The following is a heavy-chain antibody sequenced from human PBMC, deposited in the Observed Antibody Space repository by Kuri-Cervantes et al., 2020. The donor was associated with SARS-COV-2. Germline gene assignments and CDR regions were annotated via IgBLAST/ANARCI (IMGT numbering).Heavy chain of an antibody. CDR3: AKDPVAGTWGDNFDY. V-gene: IGHV3-23*01. Sequence: ETLSLTCVASEFSFSSHSMNWVRQAPGKGLEWVSAISGSGGSTYYADSVKGRFTISRDNSKNTLYLQMNSLRAEDTAVYYCAKDPVAGTWGDNFDYWGQGTLVTVSS. CDR2: ISGSGGST. CDR1: EFSFSSHS. D-gene: IGHD6-19*01. J-gene: IGHJ4*02.